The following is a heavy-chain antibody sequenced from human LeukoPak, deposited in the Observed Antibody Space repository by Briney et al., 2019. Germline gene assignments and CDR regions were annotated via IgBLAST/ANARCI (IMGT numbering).Heavy chain of an antibody. CDR1: GGTFSSYA. Sequence: ASVKVSCKASGGTFSSYAISWVRQAPAQGLEWMGRIIPIFGTANYAQKFQGRVTITTDESTSTAYLELSSLRSEDTAVYYCARGVAVAGNAPYYYYYYMDVWGKGTTVTVSS. CDR2: IIPIFGTA. CDR3: ARGVAVAGNAPYYYYYYMDV. D-gene: IGHD6-19*01. J-gene: IGHJ6*03. V-gene: IGHV1-69*05.